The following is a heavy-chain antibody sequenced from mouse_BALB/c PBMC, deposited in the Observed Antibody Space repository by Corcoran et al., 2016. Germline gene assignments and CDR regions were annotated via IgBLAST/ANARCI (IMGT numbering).Heavy chain of an antibody. CDR1: GYTFSGYW. CDR2: ILPRSGST. V-gene: IGHV1-9*01. Sequence: QVQLQQSGAELVKPGASVKISCKATGYTFSGYWIEWVKQRHGHGLEWIGDILPRSGSTNYNEKFKGKATFTEDTSSNTAYMQLSSLTSEDSSVYACARGESQGYFDFWGAGTMVTVSS. J-gene: IGHJ1*01. CDR3: ARGESQGYFDF.